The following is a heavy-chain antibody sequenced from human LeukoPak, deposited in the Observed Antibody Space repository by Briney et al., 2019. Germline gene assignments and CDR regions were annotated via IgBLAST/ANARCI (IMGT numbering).Heavy chain of an antibody. CDR2: ISSDGSDT. CDR1: GFTFSSYW. Sequence: PGGSLRLSCAVSGFTFSSYWMHWVRQAPGKGLVWVSRISSDGSDTSYADSVKGRFTISRDNAKNTLYLQMNSLRAEDTGVYYCARANHPTYYDSSGYYQDYWGQGTLVTVSS. V-gene: IGHV3-74*01. J-gene: IGHJ4*02. CDR3: ARANHPTYYDSSGYYQDY. D-gene: IGHD3-22*01.